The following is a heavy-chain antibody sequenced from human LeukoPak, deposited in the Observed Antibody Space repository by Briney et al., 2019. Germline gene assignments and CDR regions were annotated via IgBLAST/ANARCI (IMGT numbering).Heavy chain of an antibody. J-gene: IGHJ4*02. CDR3: ARDEGDGYYY. CDR2: IDDSGST. D-gene: IGHD5-24*01. V-gene: IGHV4-34*01. Sequence: PSETLSLTCAVYGGSFSGYYWSWLRQPPGKGLEWIGEIDDSGSTLYNPSLKSRVTLSLDTSKNQFSLKLSSVTAADTAVYYCARDEGDGYYYWGQGTLVTVSS. CDR1: GGSFSGYY.